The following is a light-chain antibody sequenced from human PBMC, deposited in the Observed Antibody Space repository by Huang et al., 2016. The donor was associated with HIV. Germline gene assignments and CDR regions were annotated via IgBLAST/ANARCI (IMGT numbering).Light chain of an antibody. CDR1: QSVFSY. CDR3: QQRSAWPRT. V-gene: IGKV3-11*01. Sequence: DIPLTQSPATLSLSPGESATLSCRTSQSVFSYLTWYQQRPGQAPRLLIYDASNRATGVAARFSGSGSGTDFALTISSLEPEDFAVYYCQQRSAWPRTFGQGTRLEI. J-gene: IGKJ2*01. CDR2: DAS.